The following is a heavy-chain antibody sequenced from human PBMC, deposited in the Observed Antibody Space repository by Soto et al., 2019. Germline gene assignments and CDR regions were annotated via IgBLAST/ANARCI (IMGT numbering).Heavy chain of an antibody. J-gene: IGHJ6*02. V-gene: IGHV4-61*01. CDR3: ASSPHYYYYGFDV. Sequence: SETLSLTCTVSGGSVSSGTYFWSWIRQSPGKGLEWIAYIYYSWSTNDNPSLQRRSTLSVDTSKSQVSLTLTYVTPADAAVDYCASSPHYYYYGFDVWGQGTTVTVSS. CDR2: IYYSWST. CDR1: GGSVSSGTYF.